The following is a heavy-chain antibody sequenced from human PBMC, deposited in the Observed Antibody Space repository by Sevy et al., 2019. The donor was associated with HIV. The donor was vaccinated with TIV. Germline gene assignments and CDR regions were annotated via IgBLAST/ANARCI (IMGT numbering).Heavy chain of an antibody. CDR1: GFRFEDYG. CDR2: IGWNRGSV. CDR3: SNTLLPEGSGSYPLTN. D-gene: IGHD3-10*01. J-gene: IGHJ4*02. Sequence: GGSLRLSCAASGFRFEDYGMHWVRRAPGKGLEWVSGIGWNRGSVGYAVSVKGRFTISRDKAKNLLYLQMNSLTSEDTAWNYRSNTLLPEGSGSYPLTNGGQGT. V-gene: IGHV3-9*01.